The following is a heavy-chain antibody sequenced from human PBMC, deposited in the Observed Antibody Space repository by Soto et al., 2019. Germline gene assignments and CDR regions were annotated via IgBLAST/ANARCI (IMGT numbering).Heavy chain of an antibody. D-gene: IGHD2-2*01. CDR2: ISGGGSYI. J-gene: IGHJ6*02. CDR1: GFTFSDEN. V-gene: IGHV3-21*06. Sequence: GGSLRLSCSASGFTFSDENMSWVRQVPGKGLEWVSGISGGGSYIFYADSVQGRFSISRDNPKNSLFLEMNSLRVEDTAVYYCARDSDCHSTSCFFPPHVWGQGTTVTVSS. CDR3: ARDSDCHSTSCFFPPHV.